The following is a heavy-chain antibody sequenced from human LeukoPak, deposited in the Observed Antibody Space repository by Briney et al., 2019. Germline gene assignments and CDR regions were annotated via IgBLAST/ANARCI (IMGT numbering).Heavy chain of an antibody. D-gene: IGHD3-22*01. Sequence: ASVKVSCKASGGTFSSYAISWVRQAPGQGLEWMGWISAYNGNTNYAQKFQGRVTMTTDTSTSTAYMELNSLRAEDTAVYYCARGSTMIVVAHPYYYYYMDVWGKGTTVTVSS. J-gene: IGHJ6*03. CDR1: GGTFSSYA. CDR3: ARGSTMIVVAHPYYYYYMDV. V-gene: IGHV1-18*01. CDR2: ISAYNGNT.